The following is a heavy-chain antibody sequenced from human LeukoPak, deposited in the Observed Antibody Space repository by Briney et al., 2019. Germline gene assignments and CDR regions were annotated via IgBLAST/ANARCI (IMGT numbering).Heavy chain of an antibody. D-gene: IGHD3-9*01. V-gene: IGHV4-4*09. CDR2: ISTSGST. CDR1: GGSISRYY. J-gene: IGHJ5*02. Sequence: PSETLSLTRTVPGGSISRYYWSWIRQPPGKGLEWIGRISTSGSTNYNPSLKSRVTISVDTSKNQFSLKLTSVTAADTAVYYCARDFDPWGQGTLVTVSS. CDR3: ARDFDP.